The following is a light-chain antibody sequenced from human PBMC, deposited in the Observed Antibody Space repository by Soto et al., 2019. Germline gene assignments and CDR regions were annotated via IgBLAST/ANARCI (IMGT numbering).Light chain of an antibody. Sequence: EIVLTQSPATLSVCPGERATLSCRASQSVSSNLAWYQQKPGQAPRLLIYGASTRATGIPGRFSGSGFGTDFTLTISRLEPEDFAVYYCQHYDISSWTFGQGTKVDIK. CDR2: GAS. V-gene: IGKV3-15*01. CDR3: QHYDISSWT. CDR1: QSVSSN. J-gene: IGKJ1*01.